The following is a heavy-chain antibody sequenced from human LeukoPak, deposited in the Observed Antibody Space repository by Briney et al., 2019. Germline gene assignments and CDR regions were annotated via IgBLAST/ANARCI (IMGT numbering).Heavy chain of an antibody. CDR2: IYYSGST. Sequence: PSETLSLTCTVSGGSISSSSYYWGWIRQPPGKGLEWIGSIYYSGSTYYNPSLKSRVTISVDTSKNQFSLKLSSVTAADTAVYYCARGGVDSDAFDIWGQGTMVTVSS. CDR1: GGSISSSSYY. D-gene: IGHD3/OR15-3a*01. J-gene: IGHJ3*02. V-gene: IGHV4-39*01. CDR3: ARGGVDSDAFDI.